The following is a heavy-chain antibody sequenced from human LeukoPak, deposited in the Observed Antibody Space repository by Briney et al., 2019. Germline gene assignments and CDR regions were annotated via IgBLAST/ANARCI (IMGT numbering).Heavy chain of an antibody. CDR3: ARGTRYCSGGSCYSRGVGFDY. CDR1: GGSISSGSYY. CDR2: IYTSGST. J-gene: IGHJ4*02. D-gene: IGHD2-15*01. Sequence: TSETLSLTCTVSGGSISSGSYYWSWIRQPAGKGLEWIGRIYTSGSTNYNPSLKSRVTISVDTSKNQFSLKLSSVTAADTAVYYCARGTRYCSGGSCYSRGVGFDYWGQGTLVTVSS. V-gene: IGHV4-61*02.